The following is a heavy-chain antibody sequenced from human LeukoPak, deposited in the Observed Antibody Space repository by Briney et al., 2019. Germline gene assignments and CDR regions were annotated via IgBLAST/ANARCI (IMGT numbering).Heavy chain of an antibody. CDR1: GFTFDDYA. J-gene: IGHJ3*02. Sequence: SGGSLRLSCAASGFTFDDYAMHWVRQAPGKGLEWVSGISWNSGSIGYADSVKGRFTISRDNAKNSLYLQMNSLRAEDTAVYYCAIVDDAFDIWGQGTMVTVSS. V-gene: IGHV3-9*01. CDR3: AIVDDAFDI. CDR2: ISWNSGSI.